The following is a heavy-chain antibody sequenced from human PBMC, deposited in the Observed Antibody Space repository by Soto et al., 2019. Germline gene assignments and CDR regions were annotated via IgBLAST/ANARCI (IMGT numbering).Heavy chain of an antibody. D-gene: IGHD2-21*02. CDR3: ARSIVVVTALYY. Sequence: GASVKVSCKASGYTFTSYAMHWVRQAPGQRLEWMGWINAGNGNTKYSQKFQGRVTITRDTSASTAYMELSSLRSEDTAVYYCARSIVVVTALYYWGRGTLVTVSS. CDR2: INAGNGNT. CDR1: GYTFTSYA. J-gene: IGHJ4*02. V-gene: IGHV1-3*01.